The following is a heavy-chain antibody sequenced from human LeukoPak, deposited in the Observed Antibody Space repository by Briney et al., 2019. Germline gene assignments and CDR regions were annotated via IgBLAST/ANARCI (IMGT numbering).Heavy chain of an antibody. CDR2: ITGGGTTT. V-gene: IGHV3-23*01. CDR1: GFTFSSYA. CDR3: AKDRGMGTKIVVVVNYFDY. D-gene: IGHD2-15*01. J-gene: IGHJ4*02. Sequence: PGGSLRLSCAASGFTFSSYAMSWVRQAPGKGLEWVSGITGGGTTTNYTDSVRGRFTISRDNSKNTLYLQMSSLRAEDTAVYYCAKDRGMGTKIVVVVNYFDYWGQGTLVTVSS.